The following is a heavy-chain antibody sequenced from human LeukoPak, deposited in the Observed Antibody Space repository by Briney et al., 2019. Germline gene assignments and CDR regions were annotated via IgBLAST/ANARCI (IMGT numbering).Heavy chain of an antibody. CDR3: TASFGELFVIDY. Sequence: GGSLRLSCAASGFTFTNAWMNWVRQAPGKGLEWVGFIRSKAYGGTTEYAASVKGRFTISRDDSKSIAYLQMNSLKTEDTAVYYCTASFGELFVIDYWGQGTLVTVSS. J-gene: IGHJ4*02. CDR1: GFTFTNAW. V-gene: IGHV3-49*04. D-gene: IGHD3-10*01. CDR2: IRSKAYGGTT.